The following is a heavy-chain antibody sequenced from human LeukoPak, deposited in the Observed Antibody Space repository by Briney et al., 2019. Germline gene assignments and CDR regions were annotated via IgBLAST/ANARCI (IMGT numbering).Heavy chain of an antibody. Sequence: SETLSLTCTVSGGSISSYYWSWIRQPPGKGLEWIGYIYYSGSTNYNPSLKSRVTISVDTSKNQFSLKLSSVTAADTAVYYCARDVSGGIFFDYWGQGTLVTVSS. CDR3: ARDVSGGIFFDY. CDR2: IYYSGST. CDR1: GGSISSYY. V-gene: IGHV4-59*01. D-gene: IGHD3-3*01. J-gene: IGHJ4*02.